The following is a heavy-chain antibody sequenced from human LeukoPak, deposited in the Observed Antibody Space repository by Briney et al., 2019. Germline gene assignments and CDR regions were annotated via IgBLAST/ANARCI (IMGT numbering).Heavy chain of an antibody. CDR1: GFTFSSYA. D-gene: IGHD6-13*01. J-gene: IGHJ4*02. Sequence: GGSLRLSCAASGFTFSSYAMSWVRQAPGKGLEWVSAISGSGTSTYYADSVKGRFTISRDNSKNTLYLQMNSLRAEDTAMYYCARGEGGILAAPEDCWGQGTLVTVAS. V-gene: IGHV3-23*01. CDR2: ISGSGTST. CDR3: ARGEGGILAAPEDC.